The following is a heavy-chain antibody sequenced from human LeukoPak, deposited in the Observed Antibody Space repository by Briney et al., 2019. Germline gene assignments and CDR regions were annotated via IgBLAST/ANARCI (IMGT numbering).Heavy chain of an antibody. Sequence: SETLSLTCTVSGYSISSGYYWGWIRQPPGKGLEWIGSIYHSGSTYYNPSLKSRVTISVDTSKNQFSLKLSSVTAADTAVYYCARVVSVYYDNSGYYHAFDIWGQGTMVTVSS. CDR3: ARVVSVYYDNSGYYHAFDI. D-gene: IGHD3-22*01. CDR2: IYHSGST. V-gene: IGHV4-38-2*02. CDR1: GYSISSGYY. J-gene: IGHJ3*02.